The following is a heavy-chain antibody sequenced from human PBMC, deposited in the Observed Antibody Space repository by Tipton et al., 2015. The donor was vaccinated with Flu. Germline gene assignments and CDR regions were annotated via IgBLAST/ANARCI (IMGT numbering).Heavy chain of an antibody. CDR2: INHSGST. CDR1: GGSFSGYY. J-gene: IGHJ6*03. Sequence: TLSLTCAVYGGSFSGYYWSWIRQPPGKGLEWIGEINHSGSTNYNPSLKSRVTISVDTSKNQFSLKLSSVTAADTAVYYCASIRALRKGSGYYGTNTNYYYYYMDVWGKGTTVTVSS. CDR3: ASIRALRKGSGYYGTNTNYYYYYMDV. D-gene: IGHD3-3*01. V-gene: IGHV4-34*01.